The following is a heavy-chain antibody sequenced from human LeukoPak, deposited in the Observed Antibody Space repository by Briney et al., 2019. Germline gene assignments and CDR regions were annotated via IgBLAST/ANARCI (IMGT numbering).Heavy chain of an antibody. D-gene: IGHD1-1*01. Sequence: GGSLRLSCTSSGFTFREFAVSWFRQAPGKGLEWIGFIRSSIYGGTPKAAASVKGRFIFSRDDSKGVAYLRMNSLKTDDTAVYYCSREWGNGNDLRSDSWGQGTLVTVSS. CDR1: GFTFREFA. J-gene: IGHJ4*02. CDR3: SREWGNGNDLRSDS. V-gene: IGHV3-49*03. CDR2: IRSSIYGGTP.